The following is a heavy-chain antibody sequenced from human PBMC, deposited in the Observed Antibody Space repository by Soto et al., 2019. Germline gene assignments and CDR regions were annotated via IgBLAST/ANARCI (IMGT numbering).Heavy chain of an antibody. CDR2: ISSSSSYI. Sequence: EVQLVESGGGLVKPGGSLRLSCAASGFTFSSYSMNWVRQAPGKGLEWVSSISSSSSYIYYADSVKGRFTISRDNAKNSLYLQMNSLRAEDTAVYYCARDPGGSGSYYNPVQYYYYYGMDVWGQGTTVTVSS. V-gene: IGHV3-21*01. CDR3: ARDPGGSGSYYNPVQYYYYYGMDV. D-gene: IGHD3-10*01. CDR1: GFTFSSYS. J-gene: IGHJ6*02.